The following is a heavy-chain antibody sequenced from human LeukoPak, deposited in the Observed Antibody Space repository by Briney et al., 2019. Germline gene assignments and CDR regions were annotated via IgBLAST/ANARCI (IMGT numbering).Heavy chain of an antibody. V-gene: IGHV3-33*01. J-gene: IGHJ4*02. Sequence: PGRSLRLSCAASGFTFSDFGMHWVRQAPGRGLEWVAVMRSDERDTYYADSVKGRFTISRDNSKNTLYLQVNSLRAEDTAVYYCARDRGKSLGTSYFDYWGQGTLVTVSS. CDR1: GFTFSDFG. CDR2: MRSDERDT. CDR3: ARDRGKSLGTSYFDY. D-gene: IGHD3-10*01.